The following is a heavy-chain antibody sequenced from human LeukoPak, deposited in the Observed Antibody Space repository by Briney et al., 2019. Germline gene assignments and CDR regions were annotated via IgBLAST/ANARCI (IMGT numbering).Heavy chain of an antibody. V-gene: IGHV4-59*01. Sequence: ASETLSLTCTVSGGSISSYYWSWIRQPPGKGLEWIGYIYYSGSTKYNPSLKSRVTISVDTSKNQFSLKLSPVTGADTAVYYCARATSSSWYSGFDPWGQGTLVTVSS. CDR3: ARATSSSWYSGFDP. CDR1: GGSISSYY. J-gene: IGHJ5*02. D-gene: IGHD6-13*01. CDR2: IYYSGST.